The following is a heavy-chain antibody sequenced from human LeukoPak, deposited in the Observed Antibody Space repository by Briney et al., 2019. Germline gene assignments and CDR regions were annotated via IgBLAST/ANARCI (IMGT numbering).Heavy chain of an antibody. CDR1: GYTFTSYG. D-gene: IGHD1-20*01. CDR2: ISAYNGNT. J-gene: IGHJ4*02. V-gene: IGHV1-18*01. CDR3: ARDDSITGTSGGFDY. Sequence: ASVKVSCKASGYTFTSYGISWVRQAPGQGLEWMGWISAYNGNTNYAQKLQGRVTMTTDTPTSTAYMELRSLRSDDTAVYYCARDDSITGTSGGFDYWGQGTLVTVSS.